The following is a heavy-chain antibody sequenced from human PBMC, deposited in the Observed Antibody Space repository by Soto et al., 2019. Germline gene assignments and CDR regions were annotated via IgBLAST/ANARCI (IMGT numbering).Heavy chain of an antibody. D-gene: IGHD1-26*01. Sequence: PRESLKISCKGSGYSFTSYWIGWVRQMPGKGLEWMGIIHPGDSDTRYSPSFQGQVTISADNSISTAFLQWSSLKASDTAIYYCARLLAYSGSSFDYCMDVRGQGTTVSVSS. CDR3: ARLLAYSGSSFDYCMDV. CDR2: IHPGDSDT. V-gene: IGHV5-51*01. J-gene: IGHJ6*02. CDR1: GYSFTSYW.